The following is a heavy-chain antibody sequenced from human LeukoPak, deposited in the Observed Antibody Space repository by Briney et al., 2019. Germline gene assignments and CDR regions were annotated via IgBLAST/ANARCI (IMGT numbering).Heavy chain of an antibody. CDR1: GFTFSSYE. CDR3: AKATSPVHSRNWFDS. J-gene: IGHJ5*01. V-gene: IGHV3-48*03. Sequence: GGSLRLSCAASGFTFSSYERNWIRQAPGKGLEWVSYISNSGSTIYYADSVKGRFTISRDNSKNTVNVQMNSLRAEDTAVYYCAKATSPVHSRNWFDSWGQGTLVSVSS. CDR2: ISNSGSTI. D-gene: IGHD6-13*01.